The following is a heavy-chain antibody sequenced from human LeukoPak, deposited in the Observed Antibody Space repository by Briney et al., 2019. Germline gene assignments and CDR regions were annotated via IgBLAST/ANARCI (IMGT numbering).Heavy chain of an antibody. CDR3: ARGRVATQVGYGGNRYYFDY. V-gene: IGHV4-59*12. CDR2: IYYSGST. Sequence: SETLSLTCTVSGGSISSYYWSWIRQPPGKGLEWIGYIYYSGSTNYNPSLKSRVTISVDTSKNQFSLKLSSVTAADTAVYYCARGRVATQVGYGGNRYYFDYWGQGTLVTVSS. J-gene: IGHJ4*02. CDR1: GGSISSYY. D-gene: IGHD4-23*01.